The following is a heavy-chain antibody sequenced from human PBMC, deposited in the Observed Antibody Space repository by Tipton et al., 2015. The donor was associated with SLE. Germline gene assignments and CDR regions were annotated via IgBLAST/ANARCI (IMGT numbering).Heavy chain of an antibody. V-gene: IGHV4-39*01. D-gene: IGHD3/OR15-3a*01. Sequence: GLVKPSETLSLTCTVSGGSISSSSYYWGWIRQPPGKGLEWIGSIYYSGSTYYNPSLKSRVTISVDTSKNQFSLKLSSVTAADTAVYYCATLGHYYYGMDVWGQGTTVTVSS. CDR3: ATLGHYYYGMDV. CDR2: IYYSGST. J-gene: IGHJ6*02. CDR1: GGSISSSSYY.